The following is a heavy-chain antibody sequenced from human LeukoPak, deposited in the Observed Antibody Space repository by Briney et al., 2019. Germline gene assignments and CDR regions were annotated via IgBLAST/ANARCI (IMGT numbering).Heavy chain of an antibody. V-gene: IGHV3-66*02. D-gene: IGHD2-2*01. CDR2: IYTSGST. CDR3: ANSFCSGSSCHGGFDY. J-gene: IGHJ4*02. CDR1: GFSVSSTY. Sequence: QAGGSLRLSCAASGFSVSSTYMSWVRQAPGKGLEWVSLIYTSGSTFYADSVMGRFTISRDNSKNTLFLQMNSLRAEDSAVYYCANSFCSGSSCHGGFDYWGQGTLVTVSS.